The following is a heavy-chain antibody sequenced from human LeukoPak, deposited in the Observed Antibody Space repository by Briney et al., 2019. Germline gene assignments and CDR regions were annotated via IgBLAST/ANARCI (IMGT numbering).Heavy chain of an antibody. CDR1: GFTFSNYA. Sequence: GGSLRLSCAASGFTFSNYAMTWVRRAPGEGLEWVSSLSGRGDNTFYADSVKGRFTISRDNSENTLHLQMNSLRAEDTAVYYCAKAYYYGSGSYYVAFDCWGQGTLVTVSS. J-gene: IGHJ4*02. D-gene: IGHD3-10*01. V-gene: IGHV3-23*01. CDR2: LSGRGDNT. CDR3: AKAYYYGSGSYYVAFDC.